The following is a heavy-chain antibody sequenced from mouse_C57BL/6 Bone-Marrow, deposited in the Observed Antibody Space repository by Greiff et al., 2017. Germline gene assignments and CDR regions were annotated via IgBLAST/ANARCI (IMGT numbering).Heavy chain of an antibody. V-gene: IGHV1-69*01. J-gene: IGHJ4*01. CDR3: ASRYAMDY. Sequence: VQLQQSGAELVMPGASVKLSCKASGYTFTSYWMHWVKQRPGQGLEWIGEIDPSDSYTNYNQKFKGKSTLTVDKSSSTAYMQLSSLTSEDSAVYYCASRYAMDYWGQGTSVTVSS. CDR2: IDPSDSYT. CDR1: GYTFTSYW.